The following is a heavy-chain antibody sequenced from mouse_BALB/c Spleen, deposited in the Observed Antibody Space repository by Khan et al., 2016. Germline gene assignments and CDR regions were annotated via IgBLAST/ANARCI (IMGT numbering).Heavy chain of an antibody. D-gene: IGHD1-1*01. CDR3: ARLLRWYFDV. CDR1: GYTFTDYS. CDR2: INTETGEP. V-gene: IGHV9-2-1*01. Sequence: QVQLQQSGPELKKPGETVKISCKASGYTFTDYSMHWVKQAPGKGLKWMGWINTETGEPTYADDFKGRFAFSLETSASTAYLQINNLKNEDTATYFCARLLRWYFDVWGAGTTVTVSS. J-gene: IGHJ1*01.